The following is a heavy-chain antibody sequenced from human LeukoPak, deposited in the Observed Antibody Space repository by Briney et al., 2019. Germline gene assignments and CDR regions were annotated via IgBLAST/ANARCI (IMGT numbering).Heavy chain of an antibody. CDR3: AKGGIYYYGSGSYFDY. J-gene: IGHJ4*02. D-gene: IGHD3-10*01. Sequence: GGSLRLSCAASGFTFSDSYMTWIRQAPGKGLELLSYISGSASDVNYIDSVRGRFTISRDNAKNTLYLQMNSLRAEDTAVYYRAKGGIYYYGSGSYFDYWGQGTPVTVSS. V-gene: IGHV3-11*01. CDR1: GFTFSDSY. CDR2: ISGSASDV.